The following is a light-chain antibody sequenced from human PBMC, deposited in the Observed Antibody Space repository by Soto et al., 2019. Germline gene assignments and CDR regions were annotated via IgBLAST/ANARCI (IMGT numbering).Light chain of an antibody. CDR3: KHYKSYPT. CDR1: QSMSTW. J-gene: IGKJ2*01. Sequence: DIQMTQYPPTLSASVGDRVTLTCRASQSMSTWLAWYQQKPGKAPKLLISDASSLKSGVPSRFSGSGSGTEFSLTISGLQPDDFATYYFKHYKSYPTFGQGTALEIK. CDR2: DAS. V-gene: IGKV1-5*01.